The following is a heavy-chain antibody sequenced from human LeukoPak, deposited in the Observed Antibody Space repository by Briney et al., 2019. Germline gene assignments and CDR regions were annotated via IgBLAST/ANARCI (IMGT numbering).Heavy chain of an antibody. CDR1: GFTFSDSW. V-gene: IGHV3-7*01. J-gene: IGHJ4*02. D-gene: IGHD3-16*01. CDR3: SRSLIY. Sequence: PGGSLRLSCAASGFTFSDSWMDWVRQAPGKGLEWVANRKQDGSEKYYVDSVKGRFTISRYNAKNSLYLQMNSLRAEDTAVYYCSRSLIYWGQGTLVTVSS. CDR2: RKQDGSEK.